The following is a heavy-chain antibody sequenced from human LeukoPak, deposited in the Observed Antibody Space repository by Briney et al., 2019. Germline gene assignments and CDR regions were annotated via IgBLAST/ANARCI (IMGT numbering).Heavy chain of an antibody. J-gene: IGHJ5*02. CDR1: GYTFTGNY. CDR3: ARDSGHMGFDP. CDR2: INPYSGDT. Sequence: ASVKVSCKASGYTFTGNYMHWVRQAPGQGLEWMGWINPYSGDTNYAQKLQGRVTMTRDTSITTAYMDLSSLRSDDTAVYYCARDSGHMGFDPWGQGTLVTVSS. V-gene: IGHV1-2*02.